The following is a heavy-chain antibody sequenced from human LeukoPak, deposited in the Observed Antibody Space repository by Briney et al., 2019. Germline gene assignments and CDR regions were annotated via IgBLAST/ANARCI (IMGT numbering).Heavy chain of an antibody. J-gene: IGHJ4*02. V-gene: IGHV4-59*01. D-gene: IGHD3-22*01. CDR1: GGSISSYY. CDR2: LYHSGST. CDR3: ARGRPYDSSGYYPLPYYFDY. Sequence: SETLSLTCTVSGGSISSYYWSWIRQPPGKGLEYIGYLYHSGSTNYNPSLKSRVTISVDTSKNQFSLKLSSVTAADTAVYYCARGRPYDSSGYYPLPYYFDYWGQGTLVTVSS.